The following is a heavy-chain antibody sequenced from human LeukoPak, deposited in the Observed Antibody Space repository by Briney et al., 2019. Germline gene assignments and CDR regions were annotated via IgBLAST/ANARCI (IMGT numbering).Heavy chain of an antibody. CDR3: AKSRFGYCSGGSCLTDY. Sequence: GGSLRLSCAASGFTFDDYAMHWVRQAPGKGLEWVSGISGSGGSTYYADSVKGRFTISRDNSKNTLYLQMNSLRAEDTAVYYCAKSRFGYCSGGSCLTDYWGQGTLVTVSS. CDR1: GFTFDDYA. V-gene: IGHV3-23*01. CDR2: ISGSGGST. J-gene: IGHJ4*02. D-gene: IGHD2-15*01.